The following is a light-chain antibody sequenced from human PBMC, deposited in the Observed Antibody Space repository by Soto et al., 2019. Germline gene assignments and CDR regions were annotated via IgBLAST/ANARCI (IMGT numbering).Light chain of an antibody. V-gene: IGLV7-46*01. Sequence: QAVVTQEPSLTVSPGGTVTLTCGSSTGAVTSGHYVHWFQQKPGQAPRTLIYDTNNKHSWTPARFSGSLLGGKAALTLSGAQPEDEADYYCLVIFTGVGEVVGTGTKLTVL. CDR3: LVIFTGVGEV. CDR2: DTN. J-gene: IGLJ1*01. CDR1: TGAVTSGHY.